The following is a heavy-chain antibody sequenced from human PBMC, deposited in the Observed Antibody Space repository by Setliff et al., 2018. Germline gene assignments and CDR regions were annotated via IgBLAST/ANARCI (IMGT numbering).Heavy chain of an antibody. V-gene: IGHV1-3*01. CDR3: ARARSTSLVFLNWFDP. CDR1: GFTSTNYA. CDR2: INAGNGNT. Sequence: GASVKVSCKASGFTSTNYAIHWVRQAPGQRPEWMGWINAGNGNTKYSQKFQGRVTITRDTSASTAYMELSSLRSEDTAVYYCARARSTSLVFLNWFDPWGQGTLVTVSS. J-gene: IGHJ5*02. D-gene: IGHD2-2*01.